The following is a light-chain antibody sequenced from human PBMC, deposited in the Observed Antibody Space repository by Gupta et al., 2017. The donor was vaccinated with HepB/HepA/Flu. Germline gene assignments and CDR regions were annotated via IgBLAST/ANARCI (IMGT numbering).Light chain of an antibody. V-gene: IGKV2-30*01. J-gene: IGKJ3*01. CDR2: NIS. CDR3: WQQTQRRPFT. Sequence: DVVMTQSTLSLPVTLGQPASIFCSSSERLVNSDGNTYLPWFQQRPGQPPRRLIYNISTRGSGVPDRCISSGWGTTYSLLIISGEEEDIVVYYCWQQTQRRPFTFGRGTKVDIK. CDR1: ERLVNSDGNTY.